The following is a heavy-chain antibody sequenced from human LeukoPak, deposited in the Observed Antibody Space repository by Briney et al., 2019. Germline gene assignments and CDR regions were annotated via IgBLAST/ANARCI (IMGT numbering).Heavy chain of an antibody. Sequence: GGSLRLSCAASGFTVSSNYMNWVRQAPGKGLEWVSSIGSSGSYIYYADSLTGRFTISRDNAKNSLYLQMNSLRAEDTAMYYCARRATTERGHSYGLDFWGQGTLVTVSS. CDR1: GFTVSSNY. J-gene: IGHJ4*02. CDR2: IGSSGSYI. D-gene: IGHD5-18*01. CDR3: ARRATTERGHSYGLDF. V-gene: IGHV3-21*01.